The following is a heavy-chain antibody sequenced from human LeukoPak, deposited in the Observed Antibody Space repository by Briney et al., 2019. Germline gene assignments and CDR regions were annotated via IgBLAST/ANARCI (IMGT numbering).Heavy chain of an antibody. CDR1: GGTFSSYA. V-gene: IGHV1-69*05. CDR2: IIPTFGTA. D-gene: IGHD3-10*01. Sequence: SVKVSCKASGGTFSSYAISWVRQAPGQGLEWMGGIIPTFGTANYAQKFQGRVTITTDESTSAAYMELSSLRSEDTAVYYCARGGTMVRGVYYMDVWGKGTTVTVSS. CDR3: ARGGTMVRGVYYMDV. J-gene: IGHJ6*03.